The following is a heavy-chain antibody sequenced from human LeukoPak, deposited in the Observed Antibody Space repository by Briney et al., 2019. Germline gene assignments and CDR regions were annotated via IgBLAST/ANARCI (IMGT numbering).Heavy chain of an antibody. CDR1: GYTFTSYG. Sequence: ASVKVSCKASGYTFTSYGISWVRQAPGQGLEWMGWISAYNGNTNYAQKLQGRVTMTTDSSTSTAYMELRSLRSDDTAVYYCARGRYCSSTSCYTASGAEDYWGQGTLVTVSS. CDR3: ARGRYCSSTSCYTASGAEDY. J-gene: IGHJ4*02. CDR2: ISAYNGNT. D-gene: IGHD2-2*02. V-gene: IGHV1-18*01.